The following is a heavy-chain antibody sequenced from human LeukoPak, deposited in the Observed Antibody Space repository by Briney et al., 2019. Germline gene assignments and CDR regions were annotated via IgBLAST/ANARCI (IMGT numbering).Heavy chain of an antibody. CDR2: ISSSSSYI. V-gene: IGHV3-21*01. J-gene: IGHJ4*02. CDR3: ARDLRSSGYYAFDY. Sequence: GGSLRLSCADSGSNFEAYGMSWVRQAPGKGLEWVSFISSSSSYIYYADSVKGRFTISRDNAKDSLFLPMNRLRAEDKGVYYCARDLRSSGYYAFDYWGQGTLVTVSS. CDR1: GSNFEAYG. D-gene: IGHD3-22*01.